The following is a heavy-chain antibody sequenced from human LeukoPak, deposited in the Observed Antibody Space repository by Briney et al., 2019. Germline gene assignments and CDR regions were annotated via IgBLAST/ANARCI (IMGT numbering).Heavy chain of an antibody. CDR3: ASLTDSSNRFTFDF. V-gene: IGHV4-34*01. J-gene: IGHJ4*02. CDR2: INHSGST. Sequence: SETLSLTCAVYGGSFSDYYWSWIRQPPGKGLEWIGEINHSGSTNYNPSLKSRVTLSVDTSKNQFSLQLSSVTAADTAIYYCASLTDSSNRFTFDFWGQGTLVTVSS. D-gene: IGHD6-13*01. CDR1: GGSFSDYY.